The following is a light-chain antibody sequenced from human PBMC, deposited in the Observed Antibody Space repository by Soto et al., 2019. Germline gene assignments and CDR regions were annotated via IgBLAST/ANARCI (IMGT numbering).Light chain of an antibody. J-gene: IGKJ1*01. Sequence: EIVLTQSPGTLSLSPGERATLYCRASQSVSSSYLVWYQQKLGQAPRLLIYGASIRATGIPDRFSGSGSGTDFTLTISRLEPEDFAAYYCQQYGTFKTFGQGTKVDIK. V-gene: IGKV3-20*01. CDR1: QSVSSSY. CDR2: GAS. CDR3: QQYGTFKT.